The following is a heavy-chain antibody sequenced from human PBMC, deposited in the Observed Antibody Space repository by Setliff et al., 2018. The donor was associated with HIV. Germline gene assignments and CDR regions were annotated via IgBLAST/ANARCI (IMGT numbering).Heavy chain of an antibody. CDR2: IKGQTDGGTT. Sequence: LRLSCAVTGFPFNNAWMNWVRQAPGKGLEWVGRIKGQTDGGTTDYAAPVKGRFTISRDDSTNTLYLQMNGLRVEDSAVYYCATDYLPGGYWGQGTLVTVSS. J-gene: IGHJ4*02. CDR1: GFPFNNAW. D-gene: IGHD3-16*02. V-gene: IGHV3-15*01. CDR3: ATDYLPGGY.